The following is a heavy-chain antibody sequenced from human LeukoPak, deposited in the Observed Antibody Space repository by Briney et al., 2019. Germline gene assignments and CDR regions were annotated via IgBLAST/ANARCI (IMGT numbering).Heavy chain of an antibody. V-gene: IGHV1-18*01. CDR1: GYTFTNYG. CDR3: ARESTHYDILSGYSQRPFDY. Sequence: ASVKVSCKTSGYTFTNYGLSWVRQAPGQGLEWMGWISPYNGNTNYAQILQGRVTMTTDTSTSTAYMEMRSLRSDDTAVYFCARESTHYDILSGYSQRPFDYWGQGTLVAVSS. J-gene: IGHJ4*02. D-gene: IGHD3-9*01. CDR2: ISPYNGNT.